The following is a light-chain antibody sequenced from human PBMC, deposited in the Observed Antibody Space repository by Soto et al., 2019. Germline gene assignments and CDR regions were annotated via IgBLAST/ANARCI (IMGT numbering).Light chain of an antibody. V-gene: IGKV1-9*01. CDR1: QGISSY. Sequence: IQLTQSPSSLSASVGDRVTITCRASQGISSYLAWYQQKPGKAPKLLIYAASTLQSGVPSRFSGSGSGTDFTLTISSLQPDDFATYYCQQYNSYSFGQGTKVDIK. CDR3: QQYNSYS. CDR2: AAS. J-gene: IGKJ1*01.